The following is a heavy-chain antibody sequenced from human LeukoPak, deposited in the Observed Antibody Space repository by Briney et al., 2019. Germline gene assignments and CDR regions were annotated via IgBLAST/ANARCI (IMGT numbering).Heavy chain of an antibody. Sequence: ATVKVSCKASGYTFTGYYMHWVRQAPGQGLEWMGWISANSGDTNYAQKFQGRVTMTRDTSISTAYMELSRLRSDDTAVYYCARTVPVVVVTATFFDYWGQGTLVTVS. CDR2: ISANSGDT. J-gene: IGHJ4*02. CDR1: GYTFTGYY. D-gene: IGHD2-15*01. CDR3: ARTVPVVVVTATFFDY. V-gene: IGHV1-2*02.